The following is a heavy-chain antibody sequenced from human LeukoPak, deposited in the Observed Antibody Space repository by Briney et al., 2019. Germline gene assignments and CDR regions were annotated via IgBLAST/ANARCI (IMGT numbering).Heavy chain of an antibody. CDR1: GGSFSGYY. V-gene: IGHV4-34*01. Sequence: SETLSLTCAVYGGSFSGYYWSWIRQPPGKGLEWIGEINHCGSTNYNPSLKSRVTISVDTSKNQFSLKLSSVTAADTAVYYCARKDDILTGYTPNGMDVWGQGTTVTFSS. CDR3: ARKDDILTGYTPNGMDV. CDR2: INHCGST. J-gene: IGHJ6*02. D-gene: IGHD3-9*01.